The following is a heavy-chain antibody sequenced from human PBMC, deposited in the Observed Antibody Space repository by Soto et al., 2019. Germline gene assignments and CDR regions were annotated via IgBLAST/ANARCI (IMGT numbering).Heavy chain of an antibody. CDR2: IIPLFGTA. V-gene: IGHV1-69*06. J-gene: IGHJ6*02. Sequence: QVQLVQSGAEVKKPGSSVKVSCKTSGGTFSSYGISWVRQAPGQGLEWMGGIIPLFGTANYAQKFQGRVTITADKSTTTAYMELSSLKSEDTAVFYCARGGVQVPAGIGDYFYGMDVWGQGTAVTVSS. CDR1: GGTFSSYG. CDR3: ARGGVQVPAGIGDYFYGMDV. D-gene: IGHD2-2*01.